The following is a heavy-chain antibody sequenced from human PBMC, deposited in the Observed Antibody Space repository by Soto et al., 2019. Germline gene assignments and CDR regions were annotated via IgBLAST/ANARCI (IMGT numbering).Heavy chain of an antibody. CDR1: GFRFSDYS. Sequence: PGRSLRLSCIASGFRFSDYSMNWVRHAPGKGLQWVSYISSSSDKTYYADSVKGRFTVSRENAKNALFLEMNSLRDDDTATYYCARLPKGSLVTAWGQGTRVTVSS. CDR2: ISSSSDKT. V-gene: IGHV3-48*02. J-gene: IGHJ4*02. CDR3: ARLPKGSLVTA. D-gene: IGHD2-21*02.